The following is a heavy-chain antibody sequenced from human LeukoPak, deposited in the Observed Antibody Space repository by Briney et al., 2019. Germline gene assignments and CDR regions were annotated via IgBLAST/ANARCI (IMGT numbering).Heavy chain of an antibody. D-gene: IGHD3-10*01. CDR3: ARDYASGSYYDY. Sequence: ASVKVSCKASGYTFTGDYLHWVRQAPGQGLDWMGWMNPHSGSTNYAQKFQGRVTMTRDTSISTAYMELSRLRSDDTAAYYCARDYASGSYYDYWGQGSLVTASS. CDR2: MNPHSGST. J-gene: IGHJ4*02. V-gene: IGHV1-2*02. CDR1: GYTFTGDY.